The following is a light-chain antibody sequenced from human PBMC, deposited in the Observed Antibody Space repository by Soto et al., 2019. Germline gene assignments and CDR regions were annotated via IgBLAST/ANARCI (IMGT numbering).Light chain of an antibody. CDR3: AQGPANPFT. Sequence: EIVLTQSPLSLPVTPGEPASISCSSSRNLLHSNGYYYLDWYLQKPGQSPQLLIYLGSNRASGVPERFSGSGSGTDFTLTISRVEAEDVGVYFCAQGPANPFTFGGGTKVDI. J-gene: IGKJ4*01. V-gene: IGKV2-28*01. CDR1: RNLLHSNGYYY. CDR2: LGS.